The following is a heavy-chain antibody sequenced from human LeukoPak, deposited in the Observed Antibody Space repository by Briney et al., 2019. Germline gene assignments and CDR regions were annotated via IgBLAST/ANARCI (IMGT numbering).Heavy chain of an antibody. Sequence: SETLSLTCTVSGGSISSYYWSWIRQPAGKGLEWIGRIYTSGSTNYNPSLKSRVTMSVDTSKNQFSLKLSSVTAADTAVYYCARDRHYYDSSGYEQWGQGTLVTVSS. D-gene: IGHD3-22*01. CDR3: ARDRHYYDSSGYEQ. V-gene: IGHV4-4*07. CDR1: GGSISSYY. CDR2: IYTSGST. J-gene: IGHJ4*02.